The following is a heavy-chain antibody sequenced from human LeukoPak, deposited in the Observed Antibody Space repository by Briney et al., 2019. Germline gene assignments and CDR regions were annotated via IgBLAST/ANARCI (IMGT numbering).Heavy chain of an antibody. J-gene: IGHJ6*02. CDR1: GYTFTSYA. Sequence: GASVKVSCKASGYTFTSYAIHWVRQAPGQRLEWMEWINAGNGDTKYSQNFQGRVTITRDTSASTAYVELSSLRSEDTAVYYCARIQLWQQYYYYGMDVWGQGTTVTVSS. D-gene: IGHD5-18*01. V-gene: IGHV1-3*01. CDR2: INAGNGDT. CDR3: ARIQLWQQYYYYGMDV.